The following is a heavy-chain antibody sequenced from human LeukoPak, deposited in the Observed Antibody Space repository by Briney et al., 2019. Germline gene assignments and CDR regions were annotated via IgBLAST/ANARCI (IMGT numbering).Heavy chain of an antibody. J-gene: IGHJ4*02. Sequence: ASVTVSFKASGGTFIIYAISWVRQAPGQGLEWMGGIIPTFGTANYAQTFQGRVTITTDEATSTAYMELSSLRSEDTAVYYCARKRGGYDNYLDYWGQGTLVTVSS. V-gene: IGHV1-69*05. CDR2: IIPTFGTA. CDR1: GGTFIIYA. D-gene: IGHD5-12*01. CDR3: ARKRGGYDNYLDY.